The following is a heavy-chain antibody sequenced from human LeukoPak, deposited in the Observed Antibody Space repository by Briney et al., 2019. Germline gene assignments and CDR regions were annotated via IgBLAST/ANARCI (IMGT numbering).Heavy chain of an antibody. V-gene: IGHV3-43*02. J-gene: IGHJ4*02. CDR2: ISGDGFTT. Sequence: GGSLRLSCAASGFTFDRFAMHWVRQAPGKGLEWVSLISGDGFTTYYVDSVKGRFTMSRDNSKNSLYLQMKSLRTEDTALYYCGRDHVYGGADYWGQGTLVTVSS. CDR1: GFTFDRFA. D-gene: IGHD4-23*01. CDR3: GRDHVYGGADY.